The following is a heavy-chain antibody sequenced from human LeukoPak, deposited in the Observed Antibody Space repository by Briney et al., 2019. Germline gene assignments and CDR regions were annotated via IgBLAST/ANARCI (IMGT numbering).Heavy chain of an antibody. Sequence: GGSLRLSCAASGFTFSSYGMHWVRQAPGKGLEWVAVISYDGSNKYYADSVKGRFTISRDNSKNTLYLQMNSLRAEDTAIYYCAKARVPTGNGYYSDWGQGTLVTVSS. CDR1: GFTFSSYG. D-gene: IGHD3-22*01. V-gene: IGHV3-30*18. CDR2: ISYDGSNK. J-gene: IGHJ4*02. CDR3: AKARVPTGNGYYSD.